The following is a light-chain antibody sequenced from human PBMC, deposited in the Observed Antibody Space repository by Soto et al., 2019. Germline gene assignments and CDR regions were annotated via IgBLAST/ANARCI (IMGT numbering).Light chain of an antibody. CDR2: EVT. J-gene: IGLJ1*01. CDR1: GSNVGGYNY. V-gene: IGLV2-14*01. Sequence: QSALAQPAPMSGSPGQSITISCTGTGSNVGGYNYVSWYQQHPGKAPKLMIYEVTNRPSGVSHRFSGSNSGNTASLTISGLQPEDEADYYCGSFTSSSTLPYVFGTGTKVA. CDR3: GSFTSSSTLPYV.